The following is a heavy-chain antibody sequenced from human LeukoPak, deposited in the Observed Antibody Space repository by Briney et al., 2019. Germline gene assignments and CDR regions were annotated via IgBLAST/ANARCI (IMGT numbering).Heavy chain of an antibody. D-gene: IGHD3-22*01. CDR1: GYTFTGYY. CDR3: ARVAYDSSGYYYFDY. J-gene: IGHJ4*02. V-gene: IGHV1-2*06. CDR2: INPNSGGT. Sequence: ASAKVSCKASGYTFTGYYMHWVRQAPGQGLEWMGRINPNSGGTNYAQKFQGRVTMTRDTSISTAYMELSRLRSDDTAVYYCARVAYDSSGYYYFDYWGQGTLVTVSS.